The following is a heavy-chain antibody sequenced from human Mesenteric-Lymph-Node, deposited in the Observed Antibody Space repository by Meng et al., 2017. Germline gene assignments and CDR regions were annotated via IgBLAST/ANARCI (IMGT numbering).Heavy chain of an antibody. D-gene: IGHD6-13*01. CDR2: ISYDGSNK. V-gene: IGHV3-30*04. J-gene: IGHJ4*02. CDR1: GFTFSSYA. CDR3: VRGGIAGDH. Sequence: GGSLRLSCAASGFTFSSYAMHWVRQAPGKGLEWVAVISYDGSNKYYADSVKGRFTVSRDNAKQSVYLQMNSLRVADTAVYYCVRGGIAGDHWGQGTLVTVSS.